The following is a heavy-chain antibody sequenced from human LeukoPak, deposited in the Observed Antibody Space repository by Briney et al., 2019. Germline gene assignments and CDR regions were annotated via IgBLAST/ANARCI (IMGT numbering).Heavy chain of an antibody. CDR1: GFTFSGSA. V-gene: IGHV3-73*01. D-gene: IGHD6-13*01. CDR3: ARGGGYSSSWSAVIMNVRPFGYYYYYYYMDV. Sequence: GGSLRLSCAASGFTFSGSAMHWVRQASGKGLEWVGRIRSKANSYATAYAASVKGRFTISRDNAKNSLYLQMNSLRAEDTAVYYCARGGGYSSSWSAVIMNVRPFGYYYYYYYMDVWGKGTTVTISS. J-gene: IGHJ6*03. CDR2: IRSKANSYAT.